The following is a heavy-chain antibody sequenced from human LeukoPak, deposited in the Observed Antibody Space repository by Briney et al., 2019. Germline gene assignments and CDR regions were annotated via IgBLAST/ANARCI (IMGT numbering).Heavy chain of an antibody. CDR2: ISGSGGST. D-gene: IGHD3-10*01. CDR3: AKVYYYGPGSYYHDAFDI. J-gene: IGHJ3*02. Sequence: PGGSLRLSCAASGFTFSSYAMSWVRQAPWKGLEWVSAISGSGGSTYYADSVKGRFTISRDNSKNTLYLQMNSLRAEDTAVYYCAKVYYYGPGSYYHDAFDIWGQGTMVTASS. CDR1: GFTFSSYA. V-gene: IGHV3-23*01.